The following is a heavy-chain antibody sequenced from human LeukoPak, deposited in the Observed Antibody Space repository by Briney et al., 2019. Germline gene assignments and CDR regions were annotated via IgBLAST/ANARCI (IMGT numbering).Heavy chain of an antibody. CDR2: IFTSGIT. V-gene: IGHV4-4*07. CDR3: AREYYYDFWSGHVNWFDP. CDR1: GGPFSGYY. D-gene: IGHD3-3*01. J-gene: IGHJ5*02. Sequence: PSETLSLTCTVSGGPFSGYYWSWIRQPAGKPLEWIGRIFTSGITTYNPSLRSRVTMSVDTSKSQFSVNLGSVTAADTAVYVCAREYYYDFWSGHVNWFDPWGQGTLVTVSS.